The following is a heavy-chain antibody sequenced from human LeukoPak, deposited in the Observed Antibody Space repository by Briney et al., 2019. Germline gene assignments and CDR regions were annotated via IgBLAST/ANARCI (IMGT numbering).Heavy chain of an antibody. CDR1: GFTFSDYY. CDR2: ISSSGSAI. V-gene: IGHV3-11*01. D-gene: IGHD3-10*01. Sequence: GGSLRLSCAASGFTFSDYYMSWIRQAPGKGLEWVSYISSSGSAIYYADSVKGRFTISRDNAKNSLYLQMNSLRAEDTAVYYCARVGDYYGSGSYLSYYYYYMDVWGKGTTVTISS. J-gene: IGHJ6*03. CDR3: ARVGDYYGSGSYLSYYYYYMDV.